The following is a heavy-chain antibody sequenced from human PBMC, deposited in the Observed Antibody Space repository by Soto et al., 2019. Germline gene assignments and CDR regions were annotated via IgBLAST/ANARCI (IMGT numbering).Heavy chain of an antibody. CDR1: GFTFSSYS. V-gene: IGHV3-48*02. D-gene: IGHD3-3*01. Sequence: XGSLRLSCAAAGFTFSSYSMNWVRQAPGKGLEWISYISTTSSSIYYADSVKGRFTISRDNAKNSLFLQMNSLRDEDTAVYYCARKGVAFDYWGQGALVTVSS. CDR3: ARKGVAFDY. J-gene: IGHJ4*02. CDR2: ISTTSSSI.